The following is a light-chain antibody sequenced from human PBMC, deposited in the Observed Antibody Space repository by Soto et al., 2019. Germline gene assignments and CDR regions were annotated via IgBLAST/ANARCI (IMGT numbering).Light chain of an antibody. J-gene: IGKJ5*01. V-gene: IGKV3-20*01. CDR2: GAS. CDR3: QQDGSFPIT. CDR1: QTVTSNY. Sequence: DIVLTQSPGTLSLSPGERATLSCSASQTVTSNYLAWYQQKPGQAPRLLISGASSGAAGISDKFSGSASGTDFTLTISRLEPEDFAVYCCQQDGSFPITVGQGRPPEIK.